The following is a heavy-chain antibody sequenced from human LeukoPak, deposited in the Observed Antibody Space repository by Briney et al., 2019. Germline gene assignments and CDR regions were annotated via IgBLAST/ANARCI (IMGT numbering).Heavy chain of an antibody. CDR2: INPSGGST. CDR3: ARGGDTFGGVIVTPFDY. Sequence: ASVKVSCKASGYTFTSYYMHWVRQAPGQGLEWMGIINPSGGSTSYAQKHQGRVTMTRDTSTSTVYMELSSLRSEDTAVYYCARGGDTFGGVIVTPFDYWGQGTLVTVSS. V-gene: IGHV1-46*01. CDR1: GYTFTSYY. D-gene: IGHD3-16*02. J-gene: IGHJ4*02.